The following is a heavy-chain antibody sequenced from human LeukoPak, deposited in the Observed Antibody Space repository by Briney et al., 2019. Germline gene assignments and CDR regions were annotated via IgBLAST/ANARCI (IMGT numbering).Heavy chain of an antibody. CDR2: INPSGGST. CDR1: GYTFTSYY. CDR3: ARVRSTYYYDSSGFESAFDI. V-gene: IGHV1-46*01. Sequence: ASVKVSCKASGYTFTSYYMHWVRQAPGQGLEWMGIINPSGGSTSYAQKFQGRVTMTRDTSTSKVYMELSSLRSEDTAVYYCARVRSTYYYDSSGFESAFDIWGQGTMVTVSS. J-gene: IGHJ3*02. D-gene: IGHD3-22*01.